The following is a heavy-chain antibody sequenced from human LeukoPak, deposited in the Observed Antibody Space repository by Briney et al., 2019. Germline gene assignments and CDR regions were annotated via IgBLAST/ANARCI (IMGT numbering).Heavy chain of an antibody. V-gene: IGHV4-28*03. CDR1: GYSISSSNW. Sequence: SETLSLTCAVSGYSISSSNWWGWIRQPPGKGLEWIGYIYYSGSTYYNPSLKSRVTMSVDTSKNQFSLKLISVTAVDTAVYYCARGSSGRAFDIWGQGTMVTVSS. CDR3: ARGSSGRAFDI. CDR2: IYYSGST. J-gene: IGHJ3*02. D-gene: IGHD6-19*01.